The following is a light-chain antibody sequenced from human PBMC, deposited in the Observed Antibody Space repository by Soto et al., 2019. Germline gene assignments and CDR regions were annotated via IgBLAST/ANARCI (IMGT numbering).Light chain of an antibody. J-gene: IGLJ1*01. Sequence: QSALTQPASVSGSPGQSITISCTGTSSHVGGYNYVSWYQQHPGKAPKLMIYEVSNRPSGVSNRFSGSKSGNTASLTISGLQAEDEADYYCSSYTSSSTVYVFGTGTKVTV. V-gene: IGLV2-14*01. CDR3: SSYTSSSTVYV. CDR1: SSHVGGYNY. CDR2: EVS.